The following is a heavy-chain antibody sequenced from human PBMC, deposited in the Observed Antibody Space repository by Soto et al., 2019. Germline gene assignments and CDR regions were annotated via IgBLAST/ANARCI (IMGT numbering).Heavy chain of an antibody. CDR2: IYSGNT. J-gene: IGHJ4*02. V-gene: IGHV4-59*08. CDR1: GGSISGYY. D-gene: IGHD3-16*01. Sequence: QVQLQESGPGVVKPSETLSLTCTISGGSISGYYWTWIRQSPGKGLEYIRYIYSGNTNYNPSLNSRVTISVDTSKNHFSLKLSSVTAADTAVYYCGRISSHCDYAYWGQGTLVTVSS. CDR3: GRISSHCDYAY.